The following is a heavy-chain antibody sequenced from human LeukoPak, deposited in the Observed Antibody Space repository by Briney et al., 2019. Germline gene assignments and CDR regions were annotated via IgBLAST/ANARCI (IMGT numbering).Heavy chain of an antibody. CDR2: ISSGSSAI. D-gene: IGHD3-22*01. CDR3: AREPPGNYDSSGYYYAYFDC. CDR1: GFIFSDYN. Sequence: GGSLRLSCAASGFIFSDYNMNWVRQAPGKGLEWVSYISSGSSAIYYADSVKGRFTISRDNAKNSLYLQMNSLTDEDTAVYYCAREPPGNYDSSGYYYAYFDCWGQGTLVTVSS. V-gene: IGHV3-48*02. J-gene: IGHJ4*02.